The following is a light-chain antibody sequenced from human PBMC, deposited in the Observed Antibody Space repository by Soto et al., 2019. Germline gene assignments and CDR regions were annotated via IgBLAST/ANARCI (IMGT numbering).Light chain of an antibody. J-gene: IGKJ1*01. CDR3: QQYGSSPGT. V-gene: IGKV3-20*01. CDR2: DAS. Sequence: EVVLTQSPGTLSLSPGERATLSCRASQSVSRNKLAWYQQKPGQAPRLLIYDASSRTSGTPDRVSGSGTGTDFTLPIRGLETEDFAVYYCQQYGSSPGTFGQGTKVEIK. CDR1: QSVSRNK.